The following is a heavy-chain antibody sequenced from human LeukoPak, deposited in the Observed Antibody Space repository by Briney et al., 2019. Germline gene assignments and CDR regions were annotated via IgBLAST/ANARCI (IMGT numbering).Heavy chain of an antibody. D-gene: IGHD3-10*01. CDR2: IYYSGST. J-gene: IGHJ6*03. Sequence: PSEPLSLTCTVSGGSISSHYWSWIRQPPGKGLEWIGYIYYSGSTNYNPSLKSRVTISVDTSKNQFSLKLSSVTAADTAVYYCARGPGSSQSPHGPYYYYMNVWGKGTTVTVSS. V-gene: IGHV4-59*11. CDR1: GGSISSHY. CDR3: ARGPGSSQSPHGPYYYYMNV.